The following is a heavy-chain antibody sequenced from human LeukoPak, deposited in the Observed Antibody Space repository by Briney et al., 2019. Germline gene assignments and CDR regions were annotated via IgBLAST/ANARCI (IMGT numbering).Heavy chain of an antibody. D-gene: IGHD3-22*01. J-gene: IGHJ5*02. Sequence: ASVKVSCKASGYTFTGYYMHWVRQAPGQGLEWVGWISIYNGNTNYAQKLQGRVTMTTDTSTSTAYMELRSLRSDDTAVYYCARNPYDSSDYYVAWGQGTLVTVSS. CDR1: GYTFTGYY. CDR2: ISIYNGNT. V-gene: IGHV1-18*04. CDR3: ARNPYDSSDYYVA.